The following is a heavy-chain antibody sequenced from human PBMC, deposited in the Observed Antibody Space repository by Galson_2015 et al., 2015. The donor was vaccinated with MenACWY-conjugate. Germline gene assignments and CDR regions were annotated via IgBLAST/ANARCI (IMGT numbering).Heavy chain of an antibody. CDR1: GFTFSSYG. CDR2: ISYDGSNK. J-gene: IGHJ6*02. Sequence: SLRLSCAASGFTFSSYGMHWVRQAPGKGLEWVAVISYDGSNKYYADSVKGRFTISRDNSKNTLYLQMNSLRAEDTAVYYCAKVAVAGATYRYYGMDVWGQGTTVTVSS. CDR3: AKVAVAGATYRYYGMDV. V-gene: IGHV3-30*18. D-gene: IGHD6-19*01.